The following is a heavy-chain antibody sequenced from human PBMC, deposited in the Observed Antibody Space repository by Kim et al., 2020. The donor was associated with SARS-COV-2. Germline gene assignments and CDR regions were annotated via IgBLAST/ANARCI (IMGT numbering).Heavy chain of an antibody. V-gene: IGHV3-21*01. CDR1: GFTFSSYS. D-gene: IGHD6-13*01. CDR2: ISSSSSYI. CDR3: ARDKFGVQQPPYYYYYYGMDV. Sequence: GGSLRLSCAASGFTFSSYSMNWVRQAPGKGLEWVSSISSSSSYIYYADSVKGRFTISRDNAKNSLYLQMNSLRAEDTAVYYCARDKFGVQQPPYYYYYYGMDVWGQGTTVTVSS. J-gene: IGHJ6*02.